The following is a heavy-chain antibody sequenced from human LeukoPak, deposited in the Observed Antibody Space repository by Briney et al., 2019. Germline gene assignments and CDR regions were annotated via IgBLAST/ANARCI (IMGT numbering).Heavy chain of an antibody. J-gene: IGHJ4*02. CDR3: GKEEFGELVIGY. CDR1: GFTFRDYA. D-gene: IGHD3-10*01. V-gene: IGHV3-23*01. Sequence: GGSLRLPCAASGFTFRDYAMTWVRQAPGKGLDGVSGISDSGSKTYYAHSAQGRFTISRDNSKNSLFLQMNSLRAEDTAVYYCGKEEFGELVIGYWGQGILVTVTS. CDR2: ISDSGSKT.